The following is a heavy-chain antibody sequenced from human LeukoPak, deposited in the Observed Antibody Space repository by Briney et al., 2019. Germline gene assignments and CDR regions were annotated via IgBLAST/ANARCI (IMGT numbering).Heavy chain of an antibody. Sequence: SVKVSCKASGGTFSSYAISWVRQAPGQGLEWMGGIIPIFGTANYAQKFQGRVTITTDESTSTAYMELSSLRSEDTAVYYCARGYCSGGSCYRYYFDYWGQGTLVTVSS. CDR1: GGTFSSYA. CDR3: ARGYCSGGSCYRYYFDY. J-gene: IGHJ4*02. D-gene: IGHD2-15*01. CDR2: IIPIFGTA. V-gene: IGHV1-69*05.